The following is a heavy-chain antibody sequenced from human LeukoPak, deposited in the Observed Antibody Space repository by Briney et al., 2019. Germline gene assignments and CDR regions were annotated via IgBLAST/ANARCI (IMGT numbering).Heavy chain of an antibody. V-gene: IGHV3-21*06. Sequence: PGGSLRLSCAACGFAFSSYTMNWARQAPGKGLEWVASINRGGTSTHYAFSVKGRFTISRDNAQNVLYLQMNGLRGDDAAVYYCLRGDSRDFWGQGTLVTVSS. CDR1: GFAFSSYT. D-gene: IGHD3-22*01. J-gene: IGHJ4*02. CDR2: INRGGTST. CDR3: LRGDSRDF.